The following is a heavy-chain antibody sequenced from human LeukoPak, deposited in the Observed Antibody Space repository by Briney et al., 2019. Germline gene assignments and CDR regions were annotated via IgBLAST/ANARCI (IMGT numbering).Heavy chain of an antibody. CDR3: ARGLYYYDSSGRYYYYYYGMDV. J-gene: IGHJ6*02. Sequence: SETLSLTCTVSGGSISSGGYYWSWIRQHPGKGLEWIGYIYYSGSTYYNPSLKSRVTISVDTSKNQFSLKLSSVTAADTAGYYCARGLYYYDSSGRYYYYYYGMDVWGQGTTVTVSS. D-gene: IGHD3-22*01. CDR1: GGSISSGGYY. CDR2: IYYSGST. V-gene: IGHV4-31*03.